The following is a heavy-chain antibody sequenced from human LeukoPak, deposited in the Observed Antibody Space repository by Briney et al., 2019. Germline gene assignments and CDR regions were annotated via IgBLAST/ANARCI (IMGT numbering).Heavy chain of an antibody. CDR2: ISGSGGST. V-gene: IGHV3-23*01. CDR1: GFTFSSYA. D-gene: IGHD2-2*01. J-gene: IGHJ5*02. Sequence: PGGSLRLSCAASGFTFSSYAMSWVRQAPGKGLEWVSAISGSGGSTYYADSVKGRFTISRDNSKDTLYLQMNSLRAEDTAVYYCARVEGCCSSTSCYGPGNWFDPWGQGTLVTVSS. CDR3: ARVEGCCSSTSCYGPGNWFDP.